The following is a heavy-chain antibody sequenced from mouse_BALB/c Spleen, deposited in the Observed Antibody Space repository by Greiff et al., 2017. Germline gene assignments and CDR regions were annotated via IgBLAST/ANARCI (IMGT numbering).Heavy chain of an antibody. CDR1: GYSITSGYY. J-gene: IGHJ4*01. D-gene: IGHD2-10*02. CDR3: AALSYGNYDYAMDY. Sequence: EVKLMESGPGLVKPSQSLSLTCSVTGYSITSGYYWNWIRQFPGNKLEWMGYISYDGSNNYNPSLKNRISITRDTSKNQFFLKLNSVTTEDTATYYCAALSYGNYDYAMDYWGQGTSVTVSS. V-gene: IGHV3-6*02. CDR2: ISYDGSN.